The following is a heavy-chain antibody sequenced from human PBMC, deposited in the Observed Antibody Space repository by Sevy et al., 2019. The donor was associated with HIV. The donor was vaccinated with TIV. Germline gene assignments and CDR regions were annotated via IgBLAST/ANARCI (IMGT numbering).Heavy chain of an antibody. CDR2: IQSKIDGGTT. Sequence: GGSLKLSCAASGFTFSDVWMSWVRQAPGKGLEWVGRIQSKIDGGTTDYAAPVKGRFTISRDDSKNTLYLQMNSLKTVDTGVYYCSTEALDGYSGDYYYYGLDVWGQGTTVTVSS. D-gene: IGHD4-17*01. V-gene: IGHV3-15*01. J-gene: IGHJ6*02. CDR3: STEALDGYSGDYYYYGLDV. CDR1: GFTFSDVW.